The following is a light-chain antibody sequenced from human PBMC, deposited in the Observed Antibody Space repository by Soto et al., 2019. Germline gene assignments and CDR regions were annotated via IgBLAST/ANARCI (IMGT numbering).Light chain of an antibody. CDR2: DVS. V-gene: IGLV2-11*01. Sequence: QSALTQPRSVSGSPGQSVTISCTGTSSDVGGYNYVSWYQQHPGKAPKLMIYDVSKRPSGVPDRFSGSKSGNTASLTISGLQAEYEADYYCCSYAGSYKGYVLGIGTQLTVL. CDR1: SSDVGGYNY. J-gene: IGLJ1*01. CDR3: CSYAGSYKGYV.